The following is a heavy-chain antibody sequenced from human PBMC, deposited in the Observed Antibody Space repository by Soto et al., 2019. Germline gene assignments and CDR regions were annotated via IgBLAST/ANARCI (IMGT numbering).Heavy chain of an antibody. CDR3: ATLPPRIVVTILPIPS. D-gene: IGHD2-21*01. J-gene: IGHJ4*02. Sequence: QVQLRQSGPRLARPSGTLSLTCVVSGDSISSTHWWTWVRQTPGTGLEWIGEVYHTGSTKYNPSLNNRVTISPDKSNNQFSLNLKSLTAADTAVYYCATLPPRIVVTILPIPSWGQGTQVTVSS. CDR1: GDSISSTHW. CDR2: VYHTGST. V-gene: IGHV4-4*02.